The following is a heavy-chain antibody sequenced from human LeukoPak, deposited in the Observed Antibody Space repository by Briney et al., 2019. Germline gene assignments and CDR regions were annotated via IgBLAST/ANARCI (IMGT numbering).Heavy chain of an antibody. CDR3: ATITFGGVIASTDAFDI. CDR1: GGTFSSYA. D-gene: IGHD3-16*02. J-gene: IGHJ3*02. CDR2: ISAYNGNT. Sequence: ASVKVSCKASGGTFSSYAISWVRQAPGQGLEWMGWISAYNGNTNYAQKLQGRVTMTTDTSTSTAYMELRSLRSDDTAVYYCATITFGGVIASTDAFDIWGQGTMVTVSS. V-gene: IGHV1-18*01.